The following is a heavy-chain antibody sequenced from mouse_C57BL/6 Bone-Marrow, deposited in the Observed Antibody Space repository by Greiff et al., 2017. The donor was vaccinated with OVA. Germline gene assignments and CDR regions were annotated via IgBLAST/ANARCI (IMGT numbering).Heavy chain of an antibody. J-gene: IGHJ3*01. Sequence: QVHVKQSGPELVKPGASVKISCKASGYSFTSYYIHWVKQRPGQGLEWIGWIYPGSGSTKYNEKFKGKATLTADTSSSTAYMQLSSLTSEDSAVXCCARPGGYCFAYWGQGTLVTVSA. CDR1: GYSFTSYY. CDR3: ARPGGYCFAY. CDR2: IYPGSGST. D-gene: IGHD1-1*02. V-gene: IGHV1-66*01.